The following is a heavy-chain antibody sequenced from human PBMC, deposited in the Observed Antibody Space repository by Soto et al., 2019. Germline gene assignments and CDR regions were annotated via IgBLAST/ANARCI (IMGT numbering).Heavy chain of an antibody. CDR1: GFTFSSYG. Sequence: QVQLVESGGGVVQPGRSLRLSCAASGFTFSSYGMHWVRQAPGKGLEWVAVIWYDGSNKYYADSVKGRFTISRDNSKNALYLQKNSLRAEDTAVYYCARDRGITMVREVFDYWGQGTLVTVSS. CDR3: ARDRGITMVREVFDY. CDR2: IWYDGSNK. V-gene: IGHV3-33*01. J-gene: IGHJ4*02. D-gene: IGHD3-10*01.